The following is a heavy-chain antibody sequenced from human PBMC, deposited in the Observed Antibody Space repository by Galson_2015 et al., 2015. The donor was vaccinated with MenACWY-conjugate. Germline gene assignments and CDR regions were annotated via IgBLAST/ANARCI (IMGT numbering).Heavy chain of an antibody. D-gene: IGHD3-3*01. CDR1: GGSISSSNYY. CDR2: INYSGST. Sequence: SETLSLTCTVSGGSISSSNYYWGWIRQSPGKGLEWIGSINYSGSTYYNPSLKSRVTVSVDTSKTQCSLKLSSVTAADTAVYYCARYLRFTDYFDYWGQGTLVTVSS. J-gene: IGHJ4*02. V-gene: IGHV4-39*01. CDR3: ARYLRFTDYFDY.